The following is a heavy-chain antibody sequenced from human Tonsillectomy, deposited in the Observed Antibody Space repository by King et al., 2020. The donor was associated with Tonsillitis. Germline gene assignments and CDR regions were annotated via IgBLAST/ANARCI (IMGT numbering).Heavy chain of an antibody. V-gene: IGHV1-2*02. D-gene: IGHD1-14*01. CDR2: INPNSGGT. Sequence: VQLVESGSEVMKPGASVKVSCKAFGYTFTDYFIHWVRQAPGQGLEWMGWINPNSGGTNYAQKFQGRDTMTRDTSISTTYMELRVDDAAVYYCARTGKGFSYHYGMDVWGQGTTITVSS. CDR3: ARTGKGFSYHYGMDV. J-gene: IGHJ6*02. CDR1: GYTFTDYF.